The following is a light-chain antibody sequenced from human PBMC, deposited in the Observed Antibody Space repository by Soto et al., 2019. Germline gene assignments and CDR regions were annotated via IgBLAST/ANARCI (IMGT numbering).Light chain of an antibody. V-gene: IGKV3-20*01. CDR3: QQYGSSPPVT. Sequence: EIVLTQSPGTLSLSPGERATLSCRASQSVSSSYLAWYQQKPGQAPRLLIYGASGRATGIPDRFSGSGSGTDFTLTISILEPEGFAVFYCQQYGSSPPVTFGQGTRLEIK. CDR2: GAS. CDR1: QSVSSSY. J-gene: IGKJ5*01.